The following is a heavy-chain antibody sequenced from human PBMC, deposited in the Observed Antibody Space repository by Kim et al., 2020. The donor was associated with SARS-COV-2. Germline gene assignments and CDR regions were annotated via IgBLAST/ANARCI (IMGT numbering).Heavy chain of an antibody. CDR3: AKLRTGQADAFDI. CDR2: ISGSGDST. D-gene: IGHD1-1*01. V-gene: IGHV3-23*01. CDR1: AFTFSSYA. Sequence: GGSLRLSCAASAFTFSSYAMSWVRQAPGKGLKWVSSISGSGDSTYYADSVKGRFTISRDNSKNTLYLQMNSLRAEDTAVYYCAKLRTGQADAFDIWGQGTMVTVSS. J-gene: IGHJ3*02.